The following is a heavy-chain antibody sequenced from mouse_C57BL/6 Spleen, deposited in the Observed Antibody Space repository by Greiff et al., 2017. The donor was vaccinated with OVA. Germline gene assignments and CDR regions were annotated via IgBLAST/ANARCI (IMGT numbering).Heavy chain of an antibody. CDR1: GFTFSDAW. CDR3: TRDDYEGAMDY. V-gene: IGHV6-6*01. J-gene: IGHJ4*01. CDR2: IRNKANNHAT. Sequence: EVQLVESGGGLVQPGGSMKLSCAASGFTFSDAWMDWVRQSPEKGLEWVAEIRNKANNHATYYAESVKGRFTISRDDSKSSVYLQMNSLSAEDTGIYYCTRDDYEGAMDYWGQGTSVTVSS. D-gene: IGHD2-4*01.